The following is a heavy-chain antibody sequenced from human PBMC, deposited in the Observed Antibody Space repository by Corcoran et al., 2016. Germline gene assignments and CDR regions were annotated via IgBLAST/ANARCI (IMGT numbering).Heavy chain of an antibody. V-gene: IGHV3-15*07. J-gene: IGHJ3*02. CDR1: GFTFSNAW. D-gene: IGHD3-3*01. CDR3: TTNRGFWAFGI. Sequence: EEQLVESGGGSVEPGGSLRLSCAASGFTFSNAWMNWVRQAPGKGLEWVARIKSKAVGGAIDYSAPVRGRFTISRDDSKNTLDLHMNSLKTEDTAVYYCTTNRGFWAFGIWGQGTMVTVSS. CDR2: IKSKAVGGAI.